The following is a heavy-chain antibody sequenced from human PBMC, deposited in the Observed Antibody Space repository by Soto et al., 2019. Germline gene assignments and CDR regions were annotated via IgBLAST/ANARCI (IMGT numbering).Heavy chain of an antibody. D-gene: IGHD6-13*01. CDR1: GFTFSSYA. J-gene: IGHJ4*02. Sequence: EVQLLESGGGLVQPGGSLRLSCAASGFTFSSYAMSWVRQAPGKGLEWVSAISGSGGSTYYADSVKGQFPISRDNSKNTLNLQMNSLSAEDTAVYYCAYSSTPFDYWGQGTLVTVSS. V-gene: IGHV3-23*01. CDR3: AYSSTPFDY. CDR2: ISGSGGST.